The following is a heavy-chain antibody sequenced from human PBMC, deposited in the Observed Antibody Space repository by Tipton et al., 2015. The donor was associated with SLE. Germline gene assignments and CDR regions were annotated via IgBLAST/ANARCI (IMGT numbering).Heavy chain of an antibody. Sequence: SLRLSCAASGFTFSSYGMHWVRQAPGKGLEWVAVIWYDGSNKYYADSVKGRFTISGDNSKNTLYLQMNSLRAEDTAVYYCARDFPYPGANCGGDCYSVFDIWGQGTMVTVSS. V-gene: IGHV3-33*01. D-gene: IGHD2-21*01. CDR3: ARDFPYPGANCGGDCYSVFDI. CDR2: IWYDGSNK. J-gene: IGHJ3*02. CDR1: GFTFSSYG.